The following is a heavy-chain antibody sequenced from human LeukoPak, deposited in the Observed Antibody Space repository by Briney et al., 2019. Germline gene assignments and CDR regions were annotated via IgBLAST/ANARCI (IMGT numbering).Heavy chain of an antibody. D-gene: IGHD4-17*01. J-gene: IGHJ3*02. CDR1: GFTISSHR. Sequence: GSLRLSCAASGFTISSHRMTWVRQTPGKGLEWVAHINQDGSEKNCVDSVTGRFTISRDNAKNSLHLQLNSLRAEDTALYYCARGHYGLDIWGQGTMVTVSS. CDR3: ARGHYGLDI. V-gene: IGHV3-7*01. CDR2: INQDGSEK.